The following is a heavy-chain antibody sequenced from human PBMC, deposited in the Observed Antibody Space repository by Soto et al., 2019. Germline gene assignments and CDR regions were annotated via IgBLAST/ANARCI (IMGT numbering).Heavy chain of an antibody. Sequence: GGSLRLSCAASGFTFSSYAMSWVRQAPGKGLEWVSAICGGGGSKYYADSVKGRFTISRDNSKNTLYLQMNSLRAEDTAVYYCARVRRDYYDSSGLDFWGQGTLVTVSS. J-gene: IGHJ4*02. D-gene: IGHD3-22*01. CDR3: ARVRRDYYDSSGLDF. CDR2: ICGGGGSK. V-gene: IGHV3-23*01. CDR1: GFTFSSYA.